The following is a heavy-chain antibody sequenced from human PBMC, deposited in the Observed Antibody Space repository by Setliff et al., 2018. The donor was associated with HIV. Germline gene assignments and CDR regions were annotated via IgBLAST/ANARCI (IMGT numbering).Heavy chain of an antibody. CDR2: INHSGST. D-gene: IGHD2-8*01. Sequence: SETLSLTCAVYGESFSDYFWSWIRQPPGKGLEWIGEINHSGSTKYNPSLKSRVTISVDASKKQFSLKLRSGTGADSGVYYCTRSYNGVSYNWGQGTLVTVSS. CDR1: GESFSDYF. J-gene: IGHJ4*02. CDR3: TRSYNGVSYN. V-gene: IGHV4-34*01.